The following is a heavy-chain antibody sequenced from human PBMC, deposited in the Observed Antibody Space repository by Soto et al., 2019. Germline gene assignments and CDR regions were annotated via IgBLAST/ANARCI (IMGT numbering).Heavy chain of an antibody. CDR2: ISSSSSTI. CDR3: ARDPVTTVVNSNYYGMDV. Sequence: GGSLRLSCAASGFTFSSYSMNWVRQAPGKGLEWVSYISSSSSTIYYADSVKGRFTISRDNAKNSLYLQMNSLRDEDTAVYYCARDPVTTVVNSNYYGMDVWGQGTTVTVSS. J-gene: IGHJ6*02. D-gene: IGHD4-17*01. CDR1: GFTFSSYS. V-gene: IGHV3-48*02.